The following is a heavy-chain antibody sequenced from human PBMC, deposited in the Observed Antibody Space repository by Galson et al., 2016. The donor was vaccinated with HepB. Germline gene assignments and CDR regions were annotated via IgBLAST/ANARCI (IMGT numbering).Heavy chain of an antibody. CDR2: ISGNGGSI. CDR3: AVARFLEWFTIDS. D-gene: IGHD3-3*01. CDR1: GLTFSSYA. Sequence: SLRLSCAASGLTFSSYAMSWVRQTPGKGLEWVSAISGNGGSIYNADSVKGRFTISRDNSKNTLYLQMNSLRAEDTAVYYCAVARFLEWFTIDSWGQGTLVTVSS. J-gene: IGHJ4*02. V-gene: IGHV3-23*01.